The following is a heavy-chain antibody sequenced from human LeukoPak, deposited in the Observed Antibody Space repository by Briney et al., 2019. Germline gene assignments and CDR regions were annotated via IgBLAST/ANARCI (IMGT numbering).Heavy chain of an antibody. CDR1: GFTFTNYW. V-gene: IGHV3-7*01. J-gene: IGHJ4*02. D-gene: IGHD1-26*01. Sequence: GGSLTLSCAASGFTFTNYWMSWVRQAPGKGLEWVANIKEDGSEKNYVDSVKGRFTISRDNAEKSLYLQMNSLRAEDTAVYYCARDEIGGSFEYWGQGTQVTVSS. CDR3: ARDEIGGSFEY. CDR2: IKEDGSEK.